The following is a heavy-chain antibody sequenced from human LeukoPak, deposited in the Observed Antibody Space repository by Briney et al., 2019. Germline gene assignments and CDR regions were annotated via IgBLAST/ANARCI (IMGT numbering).Heavy chain of an antibody. Sequence: SETLSLTCNVSGGSLSNNYWSWIRQPPGKGLEWIGYFHDSESTNYNPSLKSRVSISVDTSKNQDSLKLTSVTAADTAVYHCARGDASGRPGIAFDYWGQGTLVTVSS. CDR1: GGSLSNNY. CDR2: FHDSEST. D-gene: IGHD1-26*01. J-gene: IGHJ4*02. V-gene: IGHV4-59*01. CDR3: ARGDASGRPGIAFDY.